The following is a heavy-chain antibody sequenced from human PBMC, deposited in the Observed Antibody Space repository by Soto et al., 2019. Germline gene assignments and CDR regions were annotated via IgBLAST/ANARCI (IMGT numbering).Heavy chain of an antibody. V-gene: IGHV1-46*01. CDR3: AREKYPYGLEDY. CDR1: GYTFTSYY. CDR2: INPNADTT. D-gene: IGHD4-17*01. Sequence: GASVKVSCKASGYTFTSYYMHWVRQAPGQGLEWMGIINPNADTTTYAQKFQGRFTVTRDSSTSTVYMELNSLRSEDTAVYYCAREKYPYGLEDYGGQGTLVTVSS. J-gene: IGHJ4*02.